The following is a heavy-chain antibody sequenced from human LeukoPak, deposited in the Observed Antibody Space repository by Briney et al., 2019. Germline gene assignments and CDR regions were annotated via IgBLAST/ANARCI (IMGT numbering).Heavy chain of an antibody. CDR3: TRDGPDYGDYINFDY. CDR2: ISAYNGKT. Sequence: ASVKVSCKASGYTFTSYGISWVRQAPGQGLEWMGWISAYNGKTNYAPKFQSRVTMTTDTSTSTAYMDLRSLRSDDTAVYYCTRDGPDYGDYINFDYWGQGTLVTVSS. J-gene: IGHJ4*02. D-gene: IGHD4-17*01. CDR1: GYTFTSYG. V-gene: IGHV1-18*04.